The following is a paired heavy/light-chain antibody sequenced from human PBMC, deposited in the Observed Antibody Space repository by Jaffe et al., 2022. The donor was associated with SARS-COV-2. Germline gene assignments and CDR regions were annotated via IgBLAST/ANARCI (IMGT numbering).Light chain of an antibody. CDR1: QSVSRSY. CDR2: AAS. CDR3: HQYGNSPWT. Sequence: DIVLTQSPGTLSLSPGERATLSCRASQSVSRSYLAWYQQKPGQGPRLLIYAASNRATGIPDRFSGSGSGTDFTLTIDRLEPEDFAVFYCHQYGNSPWTFGQGTKVEIK. V-gene: IGKV3-20*01. J-gene: IGKJ1*01.
Heavy chain of an antibody. CDR3: VTSVDA. CDR1: GFTFSEFA. V-gene: IGHV3-30*04. CDR2: ISFDGSKT. Sequence: QVQLVESGGGVVQPGRSLRLSCAASGFTFSEFAIHWVRQAPGKGPEWVAVISFDGSKTYYADPVKGRFTISRDNSRSTLYLQMDSLRTEDTAVYYCVTSVDAWGKGTTVTVSS. J-gene: IGHJ6*04.